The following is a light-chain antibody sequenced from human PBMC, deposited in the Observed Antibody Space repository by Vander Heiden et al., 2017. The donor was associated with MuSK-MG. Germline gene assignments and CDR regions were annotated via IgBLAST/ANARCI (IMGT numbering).Light chain of an antibody. J-gene: IGKJ3*01. CDR1: QSVLYSSNNKNY. Sequence: DIVMTQSPDSLSVSLDERATINCKSSQSVLYSSNNKNYVAWYQQKPGQPPKLLIYWASTRESGVPDRFSGSGSGTDFTLTISSLQAEDVAVYYCQQDYSTPGTFGRGTKVDIK. V-gene: IGKV4-1*01. CDR3: QQDYSTPGT. CDR2: WAS.